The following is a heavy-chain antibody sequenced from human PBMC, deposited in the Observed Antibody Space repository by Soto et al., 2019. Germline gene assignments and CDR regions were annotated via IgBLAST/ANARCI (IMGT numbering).Heavy chain of an antibody. J-gene: IGHJ6*02. D-gene: IGHD3-10*01. CDR3: ARDRTYYGSGAVGMDV. Sequence: GPLRLSCAACGFTLRSYGMSWVRQTPGKGLEWLAIIQYDGSKEYYADSVKGRFSISRDNSKNTLDLQMNSLRAEDSAVYYCARDRTYYGSGAVGMDVWGQGTTVTGSS. V-gene: IGHV3-33*07. CDR1: GFTLRSYG. CDR2: IQYDGSKE.